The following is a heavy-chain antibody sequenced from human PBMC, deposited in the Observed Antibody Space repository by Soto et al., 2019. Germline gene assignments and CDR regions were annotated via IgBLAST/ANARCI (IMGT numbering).Heavy chain of an antibody. CDR2: ISGSGGST. Sequence: PGGSLRLSCAASGFTFISYAMSWVRQAPGKGLEWVSAISGSGGSTYYADSEKGRFTISRDNSKNTLYLQMNSLRAEDTAVYYCAIAYYYDSSGYYRIYYYYGMDVCGQGTTVTVSS. CDR1: GFTFISYA. V-gene: IGHV3-23*01. J-gene: IGHJ6*02. CDR3: AIAYYYDSSGYYRIYYYYGMDV. D-gene: IGHD3-22*01.